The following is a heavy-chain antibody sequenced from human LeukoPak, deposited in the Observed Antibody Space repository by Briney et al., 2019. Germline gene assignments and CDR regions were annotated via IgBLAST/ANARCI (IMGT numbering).Heavy chain of an antibody. J-gene: IGHJ4*02. CDR3: AKWAAVADTEDY. Sequence: GGSLRLSCAASGFTFSSYAMSWVRQAPGKGLEWVSASSGSGGSTYYADSVKGRFTISRHNSKNTLYLQMNSLRAEDTAVYYCAKWAAVADTEDYWGQGTLVTVSS. V-gene: IGHV3-23*01. D-gene: IGHD6-19*01. CDR2: SSGSGGST. CDR1: GFTFSSYA.